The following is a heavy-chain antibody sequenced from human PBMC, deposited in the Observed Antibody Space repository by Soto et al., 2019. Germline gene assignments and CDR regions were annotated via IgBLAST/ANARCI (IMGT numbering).Heavy chain of an antibody. D-gene: IGHD3-22*01. CDR3: ARSCDAQVCYYYDSSVYGMDV. Sequence: EVQLVESGGGLVQPGGSLRLSCAASGFTFSSYSMNWVRQAPGKGLVWVSYISSSSSTIYYADSVKGRFTISRDNAKNSLHLQMNSLRDEDTAVYYCARSCDAQVCYYYDSSVYGMDVWGQGTTVTVSS. CDR2: ISSSSSTI. CDR1: GFTFSSYS. J-gene: IGHJ6*02. V-gene: IGHV3-48*02.